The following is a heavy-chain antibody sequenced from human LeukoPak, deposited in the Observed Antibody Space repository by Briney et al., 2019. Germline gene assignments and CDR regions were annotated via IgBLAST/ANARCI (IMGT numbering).Heavy chain of an antibody. CDR3: TKCYYDRSGKRHCFAY. J-gene: IGHJ4*02. D-gene: IGHD3-22*01. CDR1: GFTFSSYV. CDR2: ISGRGDTT. Sequence: GGSLRLSCAASGFTFSSYVMTWVRQTPGKGLEWVSAISGRGDTTYYADSVKGRFTISPDNSKNTLYLQMNNLRAEDTAVYYCTKCYYDRSGKRHCFAYGGQGTLVPVPS. V-gene: IGHV3-23*01.